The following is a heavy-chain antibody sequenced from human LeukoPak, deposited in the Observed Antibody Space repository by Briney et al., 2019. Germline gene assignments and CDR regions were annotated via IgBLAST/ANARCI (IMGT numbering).Heavy chain of an antibody. Sequence: PSGTLSLTCAVSGGSISSGNWWSWVRQPPGKGLEWMGEIYHSGSTKYNPSLKRRVAISVDKSRNQFSLKLSSVTAADTAVYYCAREALEPDAFDIWGQGTMVTVSS. CDR1: GGSISSGNW. V-gene: IGHV4-4*02. CDR3: AREALEPDAFDI. D-gene: IGHD1-1*01. J-gene: IGHJ3*02. CDR2: IYHSGST.